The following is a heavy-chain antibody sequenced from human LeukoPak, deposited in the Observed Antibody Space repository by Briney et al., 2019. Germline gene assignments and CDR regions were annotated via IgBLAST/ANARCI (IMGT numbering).Heavy chain of an antibody. CDR3: ARGLPGGYSYGPYYFDY. CDR2: IYYSGST. D-gene: IGHD5-18*01. CDR1: GGSISSSSYY. V-gene: IGHV4-39*07. Sequence: SETLSLTCTVSGGSISSSSYYWGWIRQPPGKGLEWIGSIYYSGSTYYNPSLKSRVTISVDTSKNQFSLKLSSVTAADTAVYYCARGLPGGYSYGPYYFDYWGQGTLVTVSS. J-gene: IGHJ4*02.